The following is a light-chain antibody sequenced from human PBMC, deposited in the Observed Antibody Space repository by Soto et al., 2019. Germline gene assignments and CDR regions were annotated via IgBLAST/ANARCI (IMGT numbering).Light chain of an antibody. V-gene: IGKV3-20*01. Sequence: EIALTQSPGTLSLSPGERATISCLASQSVSSSYLAWYQQKPGQAPRLLIYGASSRATGIPDRFSGSGSGTDFTLTISRLEPEDFAVYYCQQYGSSPETFGQGTKVDIK. J-gene: IGKJ1*01. CDR3: QQYGSSPET. CDR2: GAS. CDR1: QSVSSSY.